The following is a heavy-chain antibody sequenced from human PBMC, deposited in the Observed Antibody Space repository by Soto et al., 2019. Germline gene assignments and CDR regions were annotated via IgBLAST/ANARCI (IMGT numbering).Heavy chain of an antibody. CDR1: GFTFGDYA. V-gene: IGHV3-49*03. CDR2: IRSKAYGGTT. CDR3: TRGHIVVVPAADY. Sequence: GGSLRLSCTASGFTFGDYAMSWFRQAPGKGLEWVGFIRSKAYGGTTEYAASVKGRFTISRDDSKSIAYLQMNSLKTEDTAVYYCTRGHIVVVPAADYWGQGTLVTVSS. J-gene: IGHJ4*02. D-gene: IGHD2-2*01.